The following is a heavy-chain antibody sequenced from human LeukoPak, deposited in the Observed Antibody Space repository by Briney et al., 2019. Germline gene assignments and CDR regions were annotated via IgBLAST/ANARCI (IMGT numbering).Heavy chain of an antibody. D-gene: IGHD6-6*01. CDR2: IYYSGAT. CDR1: GGSTRSSSYY. Sequence: SETLSLTCTVSGGSTRSSSYYWGWIRQPPGKGLEWIGHIYYSGATYYNPSLKSRVTISVDTSKNQFSLKLNFVTAADTAVYYCARLVEYGSSSFDSWGQGTLVTVSS. J-gene: IGHJ4*02. CDR3: ARLVEYGSSSFDS. V-gene: IGHV4-39*01.